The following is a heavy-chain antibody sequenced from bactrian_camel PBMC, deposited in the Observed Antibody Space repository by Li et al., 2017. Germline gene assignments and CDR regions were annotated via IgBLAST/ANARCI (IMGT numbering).Heavy chain of an antibody. V-gene: IGHV3S57*01. CDR1: GYTYSTAC. J-gene: IGHJ4*01. D-gene: IGHD6*01. Sequence: VQLVESGGDSVQAGGSLGLSCAASGYTYSTACVGWFRQAPGKEREGVASIGIGTYYADSVKGRFTISIDNAQHILYLQMDSLKPEDAAIYYCVPRLRYGGTCDYWGQGTQVTVS. CDR2: SIGIGT. CDR3: VPRLRYGGTCDY.